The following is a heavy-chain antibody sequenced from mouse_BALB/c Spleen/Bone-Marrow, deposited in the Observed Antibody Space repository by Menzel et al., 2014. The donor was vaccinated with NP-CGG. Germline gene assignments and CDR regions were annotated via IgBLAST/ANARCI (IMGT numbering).Heavy chain of an antibody. CDR3: ARGGSTMITTFAY. CDR2: ISTYYGDA. J-gene: IGHJ3*01. CDR1: GYTFTDYA. D-gene: IGHD2-4*01. Sequence: VQLQQSGAELVRPGVSVKISCKGSGYTFTDYAMHWVKQSHAKSLEWIGVISTYYGDASYNQKFKGKATMTVDKSSSTAYVELARLTSEDSAIYYCARGGSTMITTFAYWGQGTLVTVSA. V-gene: IGHV1S137*01.